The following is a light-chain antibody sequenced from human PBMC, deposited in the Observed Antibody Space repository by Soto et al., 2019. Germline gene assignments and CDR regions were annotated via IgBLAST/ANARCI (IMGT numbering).Light chain of an antibody. Sequence: DIQMTQSPSTLSASVGDRVTITCRASQSIDSWLAWYRQKPGKAPKLLIYDASSLESGVPSRFSGSGSGTEFTLTISSLQPDDFATYYCQQYNSYLFGPGTKVDIK. J-gene: IGKJ3*01. V-gene: IGKV1-5*01. CDR1: QSIDSW. CDR2: DAS. CDR3: QQYNSYL.